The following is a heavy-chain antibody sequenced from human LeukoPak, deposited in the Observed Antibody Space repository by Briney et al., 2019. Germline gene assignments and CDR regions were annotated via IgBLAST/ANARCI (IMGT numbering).Heavy chain of an antibody. CDR2: ISGSGKNI. CDR1: GFTLSSYA. CDR3: ARGSLVHYYGSGSYHNRAGFDY. J-gene: IGHJ4*02. D-gene: IGHD3-10*01. V-gene: IGHV3-48*03. Sequence: GGSLRLSCAASGFTLSSYAMNWVRQAPGKGLEWVSYISGSGKNIYYADSVKGRFTISRDNAKNSLYLQMNSLRAEDTAAYYCARGSLVHYYGSGSYHNRAGFDYWGQGTLVTVSS.